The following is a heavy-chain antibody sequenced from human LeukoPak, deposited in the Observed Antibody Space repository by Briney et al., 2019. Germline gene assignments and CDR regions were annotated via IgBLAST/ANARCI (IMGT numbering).Heavy chain of an antibody. V-gene: IGHV3-7*01. CDR3: ARDRGYDSSGYYYDTDRVFDY. Sequence: GGSLRLSCAASGFTFSGSWMSWVRQTPEKGLELVANINQDGRLKSLLDSVEGRFTISRDNAKSSVYLQMNNLRVEDTAVYYCARDRGYDSSGYYYDTDRVFDYWGQGTLVTVSS. CDR1: GFTFSGSW. J-gene: IGHJ4*02. D-gene: IGHD3-22*01. CDR2: INQDGRLK.